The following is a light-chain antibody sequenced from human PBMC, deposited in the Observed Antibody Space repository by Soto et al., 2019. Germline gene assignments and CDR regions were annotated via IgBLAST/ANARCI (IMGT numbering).Light chain of an antibody. CDR1: SSDVGGYNY. CDR2: EVS. Sequence: QSVLTQPASVSGSPGQSITISCTGTSSDVGGYNYVSWYQQHPGTAPKLMIYEVSSRPSGVSDRFSSSKSDNTASLTISGLQAEYEADYYCSSYSSTSILYVCGTVTKVTVL. CDR3: SSYSSTSILYV. V-gene: IGLV2-14*01. J-gene: IGLJ1*01.